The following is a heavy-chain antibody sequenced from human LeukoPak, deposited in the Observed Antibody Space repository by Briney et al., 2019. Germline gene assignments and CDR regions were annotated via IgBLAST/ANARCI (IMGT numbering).Heavy chain of an antibody. Sequence: PSQTLSLTCTVSGGSISSGSYYWSWIRQPAGKGLEWIGRIYTSGSTNYNPSLKSRVTISVDTSKNQFSLKLSSVTAADTAVYYCARVRLSGYYYYMDVWGKGTTVTISS. CDR2: IYTSGST. CDR3: ARVRLSGYYYYMDV. J-gene: IGHJ6*03. CDR1: GGSISSGSYY. V-gene: IGHV4-61*02. D-gene: IGHD7-27*01.